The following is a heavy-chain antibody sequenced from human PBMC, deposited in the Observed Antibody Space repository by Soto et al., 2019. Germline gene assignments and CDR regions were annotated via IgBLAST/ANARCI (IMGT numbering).Heavy chain of an antibody. J-gene: IGHJ3*02. CDR1: GFTFTSSA. Sequence: SVKVSCKASGFTFTSSAVQWVRQARGQRLEWIGWIVVGSGNTNYAQKFQERVTITRDMFTSTAYMELSSLRSEDTAVYYCAGDQYYDFWSGYYRGAFDIWGQGTMVTVSS. D-gene: IGHD3-3*01. CDR2: IVVGSGNT. CDR3: AGDQYYDFWSGYYRGAFDI. V-gene: IGHV1-58*01.